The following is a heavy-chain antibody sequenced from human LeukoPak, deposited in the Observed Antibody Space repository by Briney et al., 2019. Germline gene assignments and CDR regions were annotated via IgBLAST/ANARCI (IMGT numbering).Heavy chain of an antibody. Sequence: GGSLRLSCAASGFTFSRSWMYWVRQAPGKGLVWVSRINSDESITTYADSVKGRFTISRDNAKNTLYLQMNSLRAEDTAVYYCARGLVVGFLDYWGQGTPVTVSS. CDR2: INSDESIT. V-gene: IGHV3-74*01. J-gene: IGHJ4*02. D-gene: IGHD4-11*01. CDR3: ARGLVVGFLDY. CDR1: GFTFSRSW.